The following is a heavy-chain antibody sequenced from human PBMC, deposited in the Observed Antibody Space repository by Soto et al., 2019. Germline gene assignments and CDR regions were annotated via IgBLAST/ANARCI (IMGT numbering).Heavy chain of an antibody. V-gene: IGHV2-5*01. CDR2: IYWNDNK. CDR1: GFSLRTSGVG. CDR3: AHTPGYGDYDYYYFGVDV. D-gene: IGHD4-17*01. J-gene: IGHJ6*02. Sequence: QIALKESGPTLVKPTQTLTLTCTFSGFSLRTSGVGVGWVRQPPGKALEWLALIYWNDNKLYSPSLKSRLTVTKDTSKNHVVLTMTNMDPADTATYYCAHTPGYGDYDYYYFGVDVWGQGTTVIVSS.